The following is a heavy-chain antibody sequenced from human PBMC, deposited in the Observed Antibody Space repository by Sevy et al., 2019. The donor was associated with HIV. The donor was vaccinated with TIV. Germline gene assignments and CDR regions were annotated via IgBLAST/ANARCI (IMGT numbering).Heavy chain of an antibody. CDR1: GFTFTLYA. J-gene: IGHJ4*02. V-gene: IGHV3-30-3*01. CDR3: ARVAVEYCTDDCYHRFDY. D-gene: IGHD2-21*02. Sequence: GGSLRLSCAASGFTFTLYAIHWVRQAPGKGLEWVALISYSGTNKYYADSGKGRFTIPRDDSKNTAYLQMNNLRTDDTAVYYCARVAVEYCTDDCYHRFDYWGQGTQVTVSS. CDR2: ISYSGTNK.